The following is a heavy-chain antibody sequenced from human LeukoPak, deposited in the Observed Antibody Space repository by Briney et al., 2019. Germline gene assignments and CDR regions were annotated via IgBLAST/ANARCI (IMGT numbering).Heavy chain of an antibody. CDR1: GYTFTSYG. Sequence: GASVKVSCKASGYTFTSYGISWVRQAPGQGLGWMGWISAYNGNTNYAQKLQGRVTMTTDTSTSTAYMELSSLRSEDTAVYYCARGGEVQLWLTNYYYYGMDVWGQGTTVTVSS. V-gene: IGHV1-18*01. CDR3: ARGGEVQLWLTNYYYYGMDV. D-gene: IGHD5-18*01. CDR2: ISAYNGNT. J-gene: IGHJ6*02.